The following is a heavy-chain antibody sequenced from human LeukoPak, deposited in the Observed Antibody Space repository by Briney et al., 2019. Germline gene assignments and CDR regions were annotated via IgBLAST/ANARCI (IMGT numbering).Heavy chain of an antibody. D-gene: IGHD2-8*02. CDR1: GGSISISNSNW. V-gene: IGHV4-4*02. CDR3: ARVASTGPFDY. CDR2: IYHSGST. Sequence: SETLSLTCAVSGGSISISNSNWWSWVRQPPGKGLEWIGEIYHSGSTNYNPSLKSRVTISVDKSKNQFSLKLSSVTAADTAVYYCARVASTGPFDYWGQGTLVTVSS. J-gene: IGHJ4*02.